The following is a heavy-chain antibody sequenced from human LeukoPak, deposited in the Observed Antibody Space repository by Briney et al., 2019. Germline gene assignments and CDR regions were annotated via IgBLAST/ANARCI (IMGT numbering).Heavy chain of an antibody. CDR2: IWYDGSNK. CDR1: GFTFSSYG. CDR3: ARAYSGYDFYGMDV. Sequence: GGSLRLSYAASGFTFSSYGMHWVRQAPGKGLEWVAVIWYDGSNKYYADSVKGRFTISRDNSKNTLYLQMNSLRAEDTAVYYCARAYSGYDFYGMDVWGQGTTVTVSS. J-gene: IGHJ6*02. D-gene: IGHD5-12*01. V-gene: IGHV3-33*01.